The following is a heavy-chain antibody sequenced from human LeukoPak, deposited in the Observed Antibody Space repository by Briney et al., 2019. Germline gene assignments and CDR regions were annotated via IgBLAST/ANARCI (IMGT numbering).Heavy chain of an antibody. J-gene: IGHJ4*02. CDR3: ASIWDTIFGYTPYLKSDY. CDR2: IYYGGST. Sequence: TSETLSLTCTVSGGSISSSSYYWGWIRQPPGKGLEWIGSIYYGGSTYYNPSLKSRVTISVDTSKNQFSLKLSSVTAADTAVYYCASIWDTIFGYTPYLKSDYWGQGTLVTVSS. V-gene: IGHV4-39*07. D-gene: IGHD3-3*01. CDR1: GGSISSSSYY.